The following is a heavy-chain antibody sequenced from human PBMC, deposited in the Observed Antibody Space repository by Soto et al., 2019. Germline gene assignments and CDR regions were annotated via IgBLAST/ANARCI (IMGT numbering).Heavy chain of an antibody. V-gene: IGHV1-24*01. CDR1: GYTLTELS. CDR2: FDPEDGET. J-gene: IGHJ4*02. Sequence: ASVKVSCKVSGYTLTELSMHWVRQAPGKGLEWMGGFDPEDGETIYAQKFQGRVTMTGDTSTDTAYMELSSLRSEDTAVYYCATAVAGFRRHFDYWGQGTLVTVSS. D-gene: IGHD6-19*01. CDR3: ATAVAGFRRHFDY.